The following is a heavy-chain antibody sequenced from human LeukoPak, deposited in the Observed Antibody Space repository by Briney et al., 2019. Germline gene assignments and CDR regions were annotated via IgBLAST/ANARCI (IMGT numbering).Heavy chain of an antibody. CDR2: ISGYNGNT. J-gene: IGHJ5*02. CDR3: ARDYRFGQNWFDP. Sequence: ASVKVSCKASGYTFTGYYMHWVRQAPGQGLEWMGWISGYNGNTNYAQKLQGRVTMTTDTSTSTAYMELRSLRSDDTAVYYCARDYRFGQNWFDPWGQGTLITVSS. V-gene: IGHV1-18*04. CDR1: GYTFTGYY. D-gene: IGHD3-10*01.